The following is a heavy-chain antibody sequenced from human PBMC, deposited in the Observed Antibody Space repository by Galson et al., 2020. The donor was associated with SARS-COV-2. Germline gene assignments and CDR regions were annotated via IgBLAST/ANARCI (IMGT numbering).Heavy chain of an antibody. J-gene: IGHJ4*02. CDR1: GYTFTSYY. V-gene: IGHV1-46*01. Sequence: ASVKVSCKASGYTFTSYYIHCVRQAPGQGLEWMGIINPSGGGPTYAQKFQGRVTMTRDTSTSTVYMELSSLRSEDTAVYYCARDSQGGNDYNYLLFWGQGTLVTVSS. D-gene: IGHD4-4*01. CDR2: INPSGGGP. CDR3: ARDSQGGNDYNYLLF.